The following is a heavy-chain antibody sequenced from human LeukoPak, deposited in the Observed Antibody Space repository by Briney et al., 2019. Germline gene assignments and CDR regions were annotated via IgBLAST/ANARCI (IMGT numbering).Heavy chain of an antibody. CDR2: IIPIFGTA. Sequence: SVKVSCKASGGTFSSYAISWVRQAPGQGLEWMGGIIPIFGTANYAQKFQGRVTMTRDTSTSTVYMELSSLRSEDTAVYYCARDQGDFWVSPGPYYYYYGMDVWGQGTTVTVSS. CDR3: ARDQGDFWVSPGPYYYYYGMDV. CDR1: GGTFSSYA. D-gene: IGHD3-3*01. J-gene: IGHJ6*02. V-gene: IGHV1-69*05.